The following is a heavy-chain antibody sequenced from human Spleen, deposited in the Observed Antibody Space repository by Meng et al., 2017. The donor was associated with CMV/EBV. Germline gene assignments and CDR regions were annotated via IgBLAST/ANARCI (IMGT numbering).Heavy chain of an antibody. CDR2: INTNTGNP. D-gene: IGHD1-26*01. CDR3: ARNSGGSIDY. Sequence: VSCKASGSPFPNYGMNWVRQAPGQGLEWMGSINTNTGNPTYAQGFTGRFVFSLDTSVNTAYLQISSLKAEDTAVYFCARNSGGSIDYWGQGTLVTVSS. CDR1: GSPFPNYG. V-gene: IGHV7-4-1*02. J-gene: IGHJ4*02.